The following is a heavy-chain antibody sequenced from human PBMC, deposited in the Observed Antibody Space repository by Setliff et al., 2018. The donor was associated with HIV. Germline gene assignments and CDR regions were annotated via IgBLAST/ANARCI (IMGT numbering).Heavy chain of an antibody. CDR3: ARGGASSLPLDY. D-gene: IGHD6-13*01. CDR2: ISWNNFPI. Sequence: GGSLRLSCAASGFSFHDYAIHWVRQVPGKGLEWVSGISWNNFPIGFADSVRGRFTVSRDNAKNSLYLQMNSLRADDTAIYYCARGGASSLPLDYWGHGTLVTVSS. J-gene: IGHJ4*01. CDR1: GFSFHDYA. V-gene: IGHV3-9*01.